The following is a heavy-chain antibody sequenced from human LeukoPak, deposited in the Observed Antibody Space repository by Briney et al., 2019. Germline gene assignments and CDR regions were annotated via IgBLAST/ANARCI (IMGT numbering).Heavy chain of an antibody. J-gene: IGHJ5*02. Sequence: ASVNVSCKASGYTFTSYGISWVRQAPGQGLEWMGWISAYNGNTNYAQKLQGRVTMTTDTSTSTAYMELRSLRSDDTAVYYCARRYEVRGVTNWFDPWGQGTLVTVSS. CDR1: GYTFTSYG. V-gene: IGHV1-18*01. CDR3: ARRYEVRGVTNWFDP. CDR2: ISAYNGNT. D-gene: IGHD3-10*01.